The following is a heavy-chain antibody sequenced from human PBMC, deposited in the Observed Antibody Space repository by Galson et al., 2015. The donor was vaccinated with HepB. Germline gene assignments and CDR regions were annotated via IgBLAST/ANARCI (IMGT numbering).Heavy chain of an antibody. D-gene: IGHD6-19*01. CDR3: AKDLYSSGWGRLDY. CDR1: GFTFSSYG. CDR2: ISYDGSSK. V-gene: IGHV3-30*18. J-gene: IGHJ4*02. Sequence: SLRLSCAASGFTFSSYGMHWVRQAPGKGLEWVAVISYDGSSKYYADSVKGRFTISRDNSKNTLYLQMNSLRAEDTAVYYCAKDLYSSGWGRLDYWGQGTLVTVSS.